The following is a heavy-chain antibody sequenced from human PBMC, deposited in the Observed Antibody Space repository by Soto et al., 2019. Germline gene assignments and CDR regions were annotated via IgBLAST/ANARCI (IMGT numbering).Heavy chain of an antibody. D-gene: IGHD2-15*01. V-gene: IGHV3-23*01. CDR3: ARDRAVYCSDGTCRDALYI. J-gene: IGHJ3*02. CDR2: LSSRGFST. CDR1: GFTFNDYA. Sequence: EVQLLESGGDLVQPGGSLRLSCAASGFTFNDYALTWVRQVPGKGLEWVSSLSSRGFSTHYAESVKGRFTISRDNVKNTVYLQKNSLRAEDTAVYYCARDRAVYCSDGTCRDALYIWGQGTLVAVSS.